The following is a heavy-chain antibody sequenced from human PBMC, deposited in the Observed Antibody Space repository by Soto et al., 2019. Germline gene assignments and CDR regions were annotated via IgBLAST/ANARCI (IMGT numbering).Heavy chain of an antibody. D-gene: IGHD5-12*01. CDR2: ISYDGSNK. CDR3: AREQNSGLSDYFDYFDS. J-gene: IGHJ4*02. V-gene: IGHV3-30-3*01. Sequence: QVQLVESGGGVVQPGRSLRLSCAVSGFSFSTYRMHWVRQAPGKGLEWVAVISYDGSNKYYADSVKGRFTISRDNSKSTMYLQMNSLRAEDTAVYYCAREQNSGLSDYFDYFDSWGRGTLVTVSS. CDR1: GFSFSTYR.